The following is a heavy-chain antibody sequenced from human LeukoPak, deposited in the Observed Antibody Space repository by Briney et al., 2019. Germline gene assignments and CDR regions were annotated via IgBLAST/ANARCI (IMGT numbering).Heavy chain of an antibody. CDR3: ARGEGSTNYHY. V-gene: IGHV4-34*01. CDR2: INLSGTT. Sequence: SETLSLTCAVSGVSFSGYYWSWIRQPPGKGLEWVGAINLSGTTNYNPSLKSRVTISVDTSKNQYSLKISSVADADTAVYYCARGEGSTNYHYWGQGTLVTVSS. J-gene: IGHJ4*02. D-gene: IGHD2-2*01. CDR1: GVSFSGYY.